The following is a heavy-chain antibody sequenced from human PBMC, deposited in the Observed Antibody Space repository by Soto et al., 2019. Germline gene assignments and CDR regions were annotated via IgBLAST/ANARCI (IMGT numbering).Heavy chain of an antibody. J-gene: IGHJ4*02. V-gene: IGHV1-3*05. Sequence: QVQLVQSGAEEKKPGASVKVSCKASGYTFTVYAIHWVRQAPGQRLEWMGWINAGNGHTKYSHKFQGRVTITRDTSASTAYMELSSLRSEDTALYYCARAVAVPADFDYWGQGTLVTVSS. D-gene: IGHD6-19*01. CDR1: GYTFTVYA. CDR2: INAGNGHT. CDR3: ARAVAVPADFDY.